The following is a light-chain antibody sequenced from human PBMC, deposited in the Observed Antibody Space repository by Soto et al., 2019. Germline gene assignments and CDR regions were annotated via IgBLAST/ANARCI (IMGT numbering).Light chain of an antibody. CDR2: DAS. CDR1: QSVTSTY. J-gene: IGKJ1*01. Sequence: EIVFAQSPGTLSLSPGERATLSCRASQSVTSTYLAWYQQKPGQAPRLLIYDASSRATGIPDRFSGSGSGTDFTLTISRLEPEDFAVYYCQQYGSSFWTFGQGTKVDIK. V-gene: IGKV3-20*01. CDR3: QQYGSSFWT.